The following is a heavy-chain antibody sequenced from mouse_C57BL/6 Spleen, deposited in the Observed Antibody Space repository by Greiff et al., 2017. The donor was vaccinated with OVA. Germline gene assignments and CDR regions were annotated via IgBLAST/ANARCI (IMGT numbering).Heavy chain of an antibody. CDR1: GYTFTSYW. D-gene: IGHD1-1*01. Sequence: QVQLQQPGAELVKPGASVKLSCKASGYTFTSYWMQWVKQRPGQGLEWIGEIDPSDSYTNYNQKFKGKATLTVDTSSSTAYMQLSSQTSEDSAVYYCERLDYGSSYDYWGKGTTLTVSS. V-gene: IGHV1-50*01. J-gene: IGHJ2*01. CDR3: ERLDYGSSYDY. CDR2: IDPSDSYT.